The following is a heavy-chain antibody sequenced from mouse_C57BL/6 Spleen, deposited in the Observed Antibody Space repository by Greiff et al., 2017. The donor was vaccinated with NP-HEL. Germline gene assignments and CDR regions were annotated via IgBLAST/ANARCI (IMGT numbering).Heavy chain of an antibody. CDR1: GYTFTSYW. Sequence: QVQLQQSGAELVMPGASVKLSCKASGYTFTSYWMHWVKQRPGQGLEWIGEIDPSDSYTNYNQKFKGKSTLTVDKSSSTAYMQLSSLTSEDSAVYYCARGGTTVVEEAWFAYWGQGTLVTVSA. V-gene: IGHV1-69*01. CDR3: ARGGTTVVEEAWFAY. D-gene: IGHD1-1*01. CDR2: IDPSDSYT. J-gene: IGHJ3*01.